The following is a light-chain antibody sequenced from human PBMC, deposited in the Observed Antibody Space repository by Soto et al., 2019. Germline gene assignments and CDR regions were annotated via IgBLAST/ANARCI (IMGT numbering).Light chain of an antibody. V-gene: IGLV2-8*01. J-gene: IGLJ1*01. CDR1: SRDVGGYNY. CDR2: EVN. CDR3: SSYAGSSNV. Sequence: QSALTQPPSASGSPGQSVTISCTGTSRDVGGYNYVSWYQQHPGKAPKLMIYEVNKLPSAVPERFSGSKSGNTASLTVSGLQAEDEADYYCSSYAGSSNVFGTGTKLTVL.